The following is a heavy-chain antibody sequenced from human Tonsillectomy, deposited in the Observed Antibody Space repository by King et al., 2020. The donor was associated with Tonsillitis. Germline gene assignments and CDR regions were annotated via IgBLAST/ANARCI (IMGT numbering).Heavy chain of an antibody. V-gene: IGHV4-38-2*01. D-gene: IGHD6-13*01. CDR3: ARGYSVSWTYYFDY. J-gene: IGHJ4*02. CDR1: GYSISSGFY. CDR2: IYYSGST. Sequence: LQLQESGPGLVKPSETLSLTCAVSGYSISSGFYWGWIRQPPGKRLEWIGSIYYSGSTYYNPSLKSRVTLSVDPSKNQFALRLSSVTAADTVVYYCARGYSVSWTYYFDYWGQGIQLTVSP.